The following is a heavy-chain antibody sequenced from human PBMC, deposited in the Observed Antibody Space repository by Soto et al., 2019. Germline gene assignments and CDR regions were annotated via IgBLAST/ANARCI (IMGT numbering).Heavy chain of an antibody. CDR2: VSGGGGST. J-gene: IGHJ4*02. Sequence: PGGSLTLSCIVSGFSYAGYALAWIRQAPGKGLEWVADVSGGGGSTYYADSVRGRFSISRDKSGNMISLQMDRLPAGDTAVYYCARTQNFNCYYTGFDSWGRGTRVTVSS. CDR3: ARTQNFNCYYTGFDS. CDR1: GFSYAGYA. D-gene: IGHD3-3*01. V-gene: IGHV3-23*01.